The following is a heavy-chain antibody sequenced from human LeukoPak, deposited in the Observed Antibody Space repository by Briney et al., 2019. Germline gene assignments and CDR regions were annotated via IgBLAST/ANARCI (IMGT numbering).Heavy chain of an antibody. J-gene: IGHJ4*02. CDR2: TSYDGSNK. Sequence: PGGSLRLSCVASAFTFSTYGMHWVRQAPGKGLEWVAVTSYDGSNKYCADSVKGRFTISRDNSKNTLYLQMNSLRAEDTAVYYCAKELYDYYDSSGYPGPGFDYWGQGTLVTVSS. D-gene: IGHD3-22*01. CDR3: AKELYDYYDSSGYPGPGFDY. V-gene: IGHV3-30*18. CDR1: AFTFSTYG.